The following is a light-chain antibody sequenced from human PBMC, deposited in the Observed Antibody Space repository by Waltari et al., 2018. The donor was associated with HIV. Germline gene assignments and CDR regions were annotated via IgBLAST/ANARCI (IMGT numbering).Light chain of an antibody. CDR3: SSYAGGTTWV. CDR1: SGDVGNYTL. J-gene: IGLJ3*02. Sequence: QSALTQPASVSGSPGQSIAISCTGTSGDVGNYTLVSWYQHHPGKAPRLMIYEVSKRPSGISNRFSGSKSGNTASLIISGLQAEDEADYYCSSYAGGTTWVFGGGTKLTVL. CDR2: EVS. V-gene: IGLV2-23*02.